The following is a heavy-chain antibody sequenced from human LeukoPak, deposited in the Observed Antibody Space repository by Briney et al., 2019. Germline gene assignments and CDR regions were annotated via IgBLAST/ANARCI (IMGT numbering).Heavy chain of an antibody. CDR3: ARVRPWIPKPYGMDV. V-gene: IGHV1-69*04. D-gene: IGHD5-18*01. J-gene: IGHJ6*02. CDR1: GGTFSSYA. CDR2: IIPILGIA. Sequence: SVKVSCKASGGTFSSYAISWVRQAPGQGLEWMGRIIPILGIANYAQKFQGRVTITADKSTSTAYMELNSLRAEDTAVYYCARVRPWIPKPYGMDVWGQGTTVTVSS.